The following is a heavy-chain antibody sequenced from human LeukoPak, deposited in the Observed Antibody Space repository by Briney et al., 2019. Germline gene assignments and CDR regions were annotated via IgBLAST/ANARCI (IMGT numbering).Heavy chain of an antibody. V-gene: IGHV1-69*13. CDR3: ARKGAYYYDSSGYYPLDY. CDR2: IIPIFGTA. J-gene: IGHJ4*02. D-gene: IGHD3-22*01. CDR1: GGTFSSYA. Sequence: ASVKVSCKASGGTFSSYAIGWVRQAPGQGLEWMGGIIPIFGTANYAQKFQGRVTITADESTSTAYMELSSLRSEDTAVYYCARKGAYYYDSSGYYPLDYWGQGTLVTVSS.